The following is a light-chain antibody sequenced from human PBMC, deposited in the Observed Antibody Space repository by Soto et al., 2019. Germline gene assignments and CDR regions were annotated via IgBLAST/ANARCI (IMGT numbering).Light chain of an antibody. CDR1: QSVHRH. CDR2: DIY. J-gene: IGKJ2*02. CDR3: RDSSHGPRST. V-gene: IGKV3-11*01. Sequence: EIVLTQSPATLSLSPGESATLSCRASQSVHRHFAWYQQRPGQAPRLLIYDIYYRYTAIPARFSGSGSGTDFTLAIRRLEPEDSAVFYCRDSSHGPRSTFAQGTKLEIK.